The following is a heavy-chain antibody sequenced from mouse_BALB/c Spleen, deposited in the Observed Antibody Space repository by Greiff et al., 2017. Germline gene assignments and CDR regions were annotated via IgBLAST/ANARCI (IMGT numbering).Heavy chain of an antibody. CDR2: LYTGDGDT. Sequence: VKLMEAGAELARPGASVKLSCKASGYTFTSYWMQWVKQRPGQGLERIGALYTGDGDTRNTQKFKGKATSTADKSSSTAYMQLSSLASEDSAVYYCARESFRTRAAMDYWGQGTSVTVSS. J-gene: IGHJ4*01. CDR1: GYTFTSYW. V-gene: IGHV1-87*01. D-gene: IGHD3-3*01. CDR3: ARESFRTRAAMDY.